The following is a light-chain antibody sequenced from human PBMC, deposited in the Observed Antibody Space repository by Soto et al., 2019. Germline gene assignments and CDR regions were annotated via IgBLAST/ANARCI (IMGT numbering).Light chain of an antibody. CDR1: SSDFYGYNY. J-gene: IGLJ1*01. CDR3: SSYTSGSTIYV. CDR2: EVT. V-gene: IGLV2-14*01. Sequence: QSALTQPASVSGSPGQSITISCTGTSSDFYGYNYVSWYQQLPGKAPKLLIYEVTSRPSGVSNRFSGSKSGSTASLTISGLLAEDEADYYCSSYTSGSTIYVFGTGTKLTV.